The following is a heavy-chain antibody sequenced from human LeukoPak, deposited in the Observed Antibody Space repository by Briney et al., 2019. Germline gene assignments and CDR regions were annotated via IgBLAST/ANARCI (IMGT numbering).Heavy chain of an antibody. D-gene: IGHD2-2*01. CDR3: ARGRVRYCSSTSCYPWFDP. CDR2: TNHSGST. V-gene: IGHV4-34*01. Sequence: SETLSLTCAVYGGSFSGYYWSWLRQPPGKGLEWIGETNHSGSTNYNPSLKSRVTISVDTSKNQFSLKLSSVTAADTAVYYCARGRVRYCSSTSCYPWFDPWGQGTLVTVSS. CDR1: GGSFSGYY. J-gene: IGHJ5*02.